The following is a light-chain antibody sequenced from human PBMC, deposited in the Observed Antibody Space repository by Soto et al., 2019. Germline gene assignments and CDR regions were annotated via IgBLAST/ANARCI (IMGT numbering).Light chain of an antibody. CDR2: DAS. V-gene: IGKV1-5*01. Sequence: DIQMTQSPSTLSASVGDRVAITCRASQSISSWLAWYQQKPGKAPKLLIYDASSLESGVPSRFSGSGSGTAFTLTFSSLQPDDFATYYCQHYNSYSPITFGQGTRLEIK. CDR3: QHYNSYSPIT. J-gene: IGKJ5*01. CDR1: QSISSW.